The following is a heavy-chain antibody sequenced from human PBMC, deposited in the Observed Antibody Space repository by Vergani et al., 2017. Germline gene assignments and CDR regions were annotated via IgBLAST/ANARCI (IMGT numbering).Heavy chain of an antibody. D-gene: IGHD3-22*01. CDR3: ARARAQPFYDKAIDY. J-gene: IGHJ4*02. V-gene: IGHV1-69*01. CDR1: GGTFSSYA. Sequence: QVQLVQSGAEVKKPGSSVKVSCKASGGTFSSYAISWVRQAPGQGPEGMGGIIPIFGTANYAQKFKGRVTITADESTSTAYVELSSLRSEETAVYYCARARAQPFYDKAIDYWGQGTLVTVSS. CDR2: IIPIFGTA.